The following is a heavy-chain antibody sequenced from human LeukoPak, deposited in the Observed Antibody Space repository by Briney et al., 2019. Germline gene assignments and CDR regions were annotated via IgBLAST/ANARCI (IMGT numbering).Heavy chain of an antibody. CDR2: ISYDGSNK. J-gene: IGHJ3*02. Sequence: GGSLRLSCAASGFTFSSYAMHWVRQAPGKGLEWVAVISYDGSNKYYADSVKGRFTISRDNSKNTLYLQMNSLRAEDTAVYYCAKAHYDSSGRAFDIWGQGTMVTVSS. V-gene: IGHV3-30*04. D-gene: IGHD3-22*01. CDR1: GFTFSSYA. CDR3: AKAHYDSSGRAFDI.